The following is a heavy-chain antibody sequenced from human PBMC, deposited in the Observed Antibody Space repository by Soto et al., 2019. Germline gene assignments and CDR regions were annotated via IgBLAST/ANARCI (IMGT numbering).Heavy chain of an antibody. CDR1: GFTFSNYA. Sequence: VQLLESGGGLVQPGGSLRLSCAASGFTFSNYAMSWVRQAPGKGLEWVSAISASGGSTYYADSVKGRFTISRDNSKSTLYLEMNRLGGEEPAVYYCAEGRWSRPERRGHGDYWGQGTLVNVSS. J-gene: IGHJ4*02. CDR3: AEGRWSRPERRGHGDY. CDR2: ISASGGST. V-gene: IGHV3-23*01. D-gene: IGHD2-15*01.